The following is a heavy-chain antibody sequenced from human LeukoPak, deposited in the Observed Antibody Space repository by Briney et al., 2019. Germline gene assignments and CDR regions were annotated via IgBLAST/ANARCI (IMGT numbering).Heavy chain of an antibody. D-gene: IGHD3-10*01. V-gene: IGHV3-66*01. CDR1: GFTVSTNY. CDR2: IYSGGST. CDR3: ARILWFGESTPFDY. J-gene: IGHJ4*02. Sequence: PGGSLRLSCAVSGFTVSTNYMSWVRQAPGKGLEWVSVIYSGGSTYYADSVKGRFTISRDNSKNTLYLQMNSLRAEDTAVYYCARILWFGESTPFDYWGQGTLVPVSS.